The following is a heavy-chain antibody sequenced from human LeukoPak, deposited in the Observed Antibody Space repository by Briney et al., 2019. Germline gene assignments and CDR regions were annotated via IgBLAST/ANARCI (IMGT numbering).Heavy chain of an antibody. J-gene: IGHJ3*02. V-gene: IGHV5-51*01. CDR3: ARPRRGPRDAFDI. CDR1: GYSFTSYW. Sequence: GESLKISCKGSGYSFTSYWIGWVRQMPGKGLEWMGIIYPGDSDTRYSPSFQGQVTISADKSISTAYLQRSSLKASDTAMYYCARPRRGPRDAFDIWGQGTMVTVSS. D-gene: IGHD3-10*01. CDR2: IYPGDSDT.